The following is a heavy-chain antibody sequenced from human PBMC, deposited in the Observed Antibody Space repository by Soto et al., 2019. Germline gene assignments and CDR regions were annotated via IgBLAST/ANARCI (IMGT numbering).Heavy chain of an antibody. J-gene: IGHJ4*02. CDR3: VRRIVATETFDY. Sequence: PSETLSLTCAVSGDSISSGGYSWTWIRQPPGKGLEWIGHIYQSGSTLYNPSLESRVTISVDTSKNQFSLTVTSVTAADTAVYYCVRRIVATETFDYWGQGTLVTVSS. CDR1: GDSISSGGYS. CDR2: IYQSGST. V-gene: IGHV4-30-2*01. D-gene: IGHD5-12*01.